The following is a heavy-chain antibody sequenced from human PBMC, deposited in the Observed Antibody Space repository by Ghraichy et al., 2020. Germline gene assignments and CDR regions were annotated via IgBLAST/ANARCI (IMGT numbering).Heavy chain of an antibody. CDR3: ARTTGGRLLHQY. CDR1: GFSLSTNGVC. V-gene: IGHV2-70*01. D-gene: IGHD2-8*02. CDR2: IDWDDDK. J-gene: IGHJ1*01. Sequence: SGPTLVKPTQTLTLTCSFSGFSLSTNGVCVSWIRQPPGKALEWLALIDWDDDKYYSTSLKTRVTISKDTSKNQVVLTMTNMDPVDTATYYCARTTGGRLLHQYWGQGTLVTVSS.